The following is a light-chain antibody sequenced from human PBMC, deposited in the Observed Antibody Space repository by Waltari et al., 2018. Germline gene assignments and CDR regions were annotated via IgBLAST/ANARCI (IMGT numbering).Light chain of an antibody. CDR3: QQYNSYLYT. CDR2: KAS. CDR1: QSISSW. J-gene: IGKJ2*01. Sequence: DIQMTQSPSTLSASVGDRVTITCRASQSISSWLAWYQQKPGKAPKLLNYKASSLESGVPSRFSGSGSGTEFTLTISSLQPDDFATYYCQQYNSYLYTFGQGTKLEIK. V-gene: IGKV1-5*03.